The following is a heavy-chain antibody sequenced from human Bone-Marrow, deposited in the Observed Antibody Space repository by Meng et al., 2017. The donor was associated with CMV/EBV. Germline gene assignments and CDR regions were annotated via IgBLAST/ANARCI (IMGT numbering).Heavy chain of an antibody. D-gene: IGHD2-2*01. CDR3: VRDLRDGAWDQLPLYGMDV. J-gene: IGHJ6*02. CDR2: ISSGSENI. Sequence: GGSLRLSCAASGFDFENYWMTWVRQAPGKGLEWVASISSGSENIYYRDSVKGRFTISRDNSKNSLYVEMNSLRVEDTAVYYCVRDLRDGAWDQLPLYGMDVWGQGTTVTVSS. V-gene: IGHV3-21*01. CDR1: GFDFENYW.